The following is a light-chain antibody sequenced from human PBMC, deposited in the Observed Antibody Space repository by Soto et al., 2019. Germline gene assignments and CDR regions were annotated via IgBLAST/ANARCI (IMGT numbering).Light chain of an antibody. CDR3: AQRVWPWT. Sequence: EIVLTQSPATLSLSPGERATLSCRASQSVSSQLAWYQHKPGQPPRLLIYDASNRATGIPDRFSGSGSGTDFTLTLSNLEPEDFAVYNCAQRVWPWTVGQGTKVDIK. CDR1: QSVSSQ. CDR2: DAS. V-gene: IGKV3-11*01. J-gene: IGKJ1*01.